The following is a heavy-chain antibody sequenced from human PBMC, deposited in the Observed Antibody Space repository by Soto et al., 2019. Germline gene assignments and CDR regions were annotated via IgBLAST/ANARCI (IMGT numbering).Heavy chain of an antibody. J-gene: IGHJ6*02. CDR2: INSDGSST. Sequence: GGSLRLSCAASGFTFSSYWMHWVRQAPGKGLVWVSRINSDGSSTSYADSVKGRFTSSRDNARNTLYLQMNSLRAEDTAVYYCAREGGSSWYRNYYGMDVWGQGTTVTVSS. V-gene: IGHV3-74*01. CDR3: AREGGSSWYRNYYGMDV. D-gene: IGHD6-13*01. CDR1: GFTFSSYW.